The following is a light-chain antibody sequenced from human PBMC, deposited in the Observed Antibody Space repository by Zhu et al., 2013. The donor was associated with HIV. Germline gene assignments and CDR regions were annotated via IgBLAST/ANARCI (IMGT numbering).Light chain of an antibody. CDR1: QTVSSNF. J-gene: IGKJ2*01. CDR3: QHRGIWPPDAT. CDR2: RAS. Sequence: EIVLTQSPGTLSLSPGERATLSCRASQTVSSNFLAWYQQKPGQTPRILIHRASTRATGIPDRFSGSVSGTNFTLTISRLEPEDFAVYYCQHRGIWPPDATFGQGTKLEIK. V-gene: IGKV3D-20*02.